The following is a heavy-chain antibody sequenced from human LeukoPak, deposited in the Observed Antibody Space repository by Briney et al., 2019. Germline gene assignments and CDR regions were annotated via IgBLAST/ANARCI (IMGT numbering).Heavy chain of an antibody. J-gene: IGHJ4*02. CDR1: GFTFSSYS. CDR3: ARDLWWELRGDFDY. D-gene: IGHD1-26*01. V-gene: IGHV3-48*01. Sequence: GGSLRLSCAASGFTFSSYSMNWVRQAPGKGLEWVSYISSSSSTIYYADSVKGRFTIFRDNAKNSLYLQMNSLRAEDTAVYYCARDLWWELRGDFDYWGQGTLVTVSS. CDR2: ISSSSSTI.